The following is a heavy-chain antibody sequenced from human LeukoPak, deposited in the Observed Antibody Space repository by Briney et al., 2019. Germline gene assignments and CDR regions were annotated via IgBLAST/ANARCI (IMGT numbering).Heavy chain of an antibody. Sequence: GGSLRLSCAASGFTFSSYEMIWVRQAAGKGLHWVSYISSSGSTIFYQDSVKGRFTISSDNAKNSLYLQMNRLRSEDTAVYYCGRDRYGMDVWGQGTTVTVSS. CDR3: GRDRYGMDV. CDR2: ISSSGSTI. CDR1: GFTFSSYE. V-gene: IGHV3-48*03. J-gene: IGHJ6*02.